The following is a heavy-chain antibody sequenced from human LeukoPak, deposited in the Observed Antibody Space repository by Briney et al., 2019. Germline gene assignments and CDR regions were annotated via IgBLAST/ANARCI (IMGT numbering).Heavy chain of an antibody. CDR1: GGSISSYY. CDR2: IYYSGST. Sequence: SETLSLTCTVSGGSISSYYWSWIRQPPGKGLEWIGYIYYSGSTNYNPSLKSRVTISVDTSKNQFSLKLSSVTAADTAVYYCARDPLTDTAMVYNWFDPWGQGTLVTISS. CDR3: ARDPLTDTAMVYNWFDP. J-gene: IGHJ5*02. D-gene: IGHD5-18*01. V-gene: IGHV4-59*01.